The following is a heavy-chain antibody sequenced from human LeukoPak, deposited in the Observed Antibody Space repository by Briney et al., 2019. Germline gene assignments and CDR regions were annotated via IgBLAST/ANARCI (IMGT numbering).Heavy chain of an antibody. Sequence: GASVKVSCKASGYTFTGYYMHWVRQAPGQGLEWMGRINPNSGGTNYAQKFQGRVTMTRDTSISTAYMELSRLRSDDTAVYYCARDYYDSSGYYYGYWGQGTLVTVSS. CDR1: GYTFTGYY. CDR3: ARDYYDSSGYYYGY. J-gene: IGHJ4*02. V-gene: IGHV1-2*06. CDR2: INPNSGGT. D-gene: IGHD3-22*01.